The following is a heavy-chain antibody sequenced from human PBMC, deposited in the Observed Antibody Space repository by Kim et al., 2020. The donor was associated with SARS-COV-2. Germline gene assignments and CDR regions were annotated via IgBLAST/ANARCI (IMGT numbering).Heavy chain of an antibody. J-gene: IGHJ6*02. CDR1: GYTFTSYG. CDR3: ARDLGWYAVSSNYYYYGMDV. V-gene: IGHV1-18*04. D-gene: IGHD6-19*01. CDR2: ISAYNGNT. Sequence: ASVKVSCKASGYTFTSYGISWVRQAPGQGLEWMGWISAYNGNTNYAQKLQGRVTMTTDTSTSTAYMELRSLRSDDTAVYYCARDLGWYAVSSNYYYYGMDVWGQGTTVTVSS.